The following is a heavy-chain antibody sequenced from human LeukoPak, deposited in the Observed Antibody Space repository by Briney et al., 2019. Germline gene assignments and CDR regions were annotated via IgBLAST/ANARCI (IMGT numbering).Heavy chain of an antibody. V-gene: IGHV3-64*01. CDR3: AKPKDNSLDYFDY. CDR1: GFTLSSYA. D-gene: IGHD1-20*01. Sequence: PGRSLRLSSVVSGFTLSSYAMHWVRQAPGKGLEYVSGINDAGTTTHYANSVKGRFTISRDISNNTLYLQMGSLRAEDMAVYYCAKPKDNSLDYFDYWGQGTLVTVSS. J-gene: IGHJ4*02. CDR2: INDAGTTT.